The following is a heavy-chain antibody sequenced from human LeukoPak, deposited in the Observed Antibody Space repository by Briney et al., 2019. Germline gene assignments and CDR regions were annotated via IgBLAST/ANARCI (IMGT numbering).Heavy chain of an antibody. J-gene: IGHJ4*02. CDR1: GYSLNAYY. V-gene: IGHV1-46*02. Sequence: ASVKVSCKASGYSLNAYYMHWVRQAPGQGLEWMGIINPSGGSTSYAQKFQGRVTMTRDTSTSTVYMELSSLRSEDTAVYYCARGEWRYSGSYWGQGTLVTVSS. CDR3: ARGEWRYSGSY. D-gene: IGHD1-26*01. CDR2: INPSGGST.